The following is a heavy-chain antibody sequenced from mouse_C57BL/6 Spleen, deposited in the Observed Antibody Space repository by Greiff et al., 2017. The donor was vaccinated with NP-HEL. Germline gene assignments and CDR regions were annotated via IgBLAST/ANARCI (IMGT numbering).Heavy chain of an antibody. Sequence: QVQLQQSGAELVRPGASVTLSCKASGYTFTDYEMHWVKQTPVHGLEWIGAIDPETGGTAYNQKFKGKAILTADKASSTAYMELRCLTSEDSAVYYCTRGVPLYAMDYWGQGTSVTVSS. V-gene: IGHV1-15*01. CDR2: IDPETGGT. J-gene: IGHJ4*01. CDR3: TRGVPLYAMDY. CDR1: GYTFTDYE.